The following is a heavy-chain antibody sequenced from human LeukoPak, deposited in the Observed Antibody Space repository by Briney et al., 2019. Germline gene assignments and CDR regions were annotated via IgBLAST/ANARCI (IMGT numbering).Heavy chain of an antibody. Sequence: GGSLRLSCAASGFTFSSYWMHWVRQAPGKGLVWVSRIISDGSSATYADSVKGRFTISRDNAKNTLYLQMNSLRAEDTAVYYCARDSYYHPDYWGQGILVTVSS. D-gene: IGHD3-10*01. V-gene: IGHV3-74*01. CDR3: ARDSYYHPDY. CDR1: GFTFSSYW. J-gene: IGHJ4*02. CDR2: IISDGSSA.